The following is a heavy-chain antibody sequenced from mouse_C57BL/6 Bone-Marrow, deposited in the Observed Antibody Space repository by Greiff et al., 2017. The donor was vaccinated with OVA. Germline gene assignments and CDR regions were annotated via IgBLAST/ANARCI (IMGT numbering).Heavy chain of an antibody. CDR1: GYTFTDYY. J-gene: IGHJ3*01. CDR3: AGDNFAY. CDR2: IYPGSGST. V-gene: IGHV1-55*01. Sequence: QVQLQQSGPELAKPGASVKISCKASGYTFTDYYMKWVKQRPGQGLEWIGDIYPGSGSTNSNEKFKSKATLTVDTSSSTAYMQLSSLTSEDAAVYYCAGDNFAYWGQGTLVTVSA.